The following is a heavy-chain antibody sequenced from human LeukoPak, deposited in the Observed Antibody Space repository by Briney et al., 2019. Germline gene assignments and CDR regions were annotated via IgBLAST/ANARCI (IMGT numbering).Heavy chain of an antibody. Sequence: PGGSLRLSCEASGFTFSSYAMSWVRQAPGKGLEWVSAISGSGVTTLYAGSVKGRFSISRDNSKNTLYLQMNSLRAEDTALYYCAKKVVVGATSPYSDFQDWGQGTLVTVSS. J-gene: IGHJ1*01. D-gene: IGHD1-26*01. CDR1: GFTFSSYA. CDR3: AKKVVVGATSPYSDFQD. V-gene: IGHV3-23*01. CDR2: ISGSGVTT.